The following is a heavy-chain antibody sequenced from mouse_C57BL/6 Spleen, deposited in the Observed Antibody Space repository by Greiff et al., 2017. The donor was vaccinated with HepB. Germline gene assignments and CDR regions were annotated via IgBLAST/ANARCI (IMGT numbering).Heavy chain of an antibody. CDR1: GYTFTSYW. D-gene: IGHD2-4*01. CDR2: IYPSDSET. CDR3: AREGYYDGPWFAY. V-gene: IGHV1-61*01. J-gene: IGHJ3*01. Sequence: QVQLKQPGAELVRPGSSVKLCCKASGYTFTSYWMDWVKQRPGQGLEWIGNIYPSDSETHYNQKFKDKATLTVDKSSSTAYMQLSSLTSEDSAVYYCAREGYYDGPWFAYWGQGTLVTVSA.